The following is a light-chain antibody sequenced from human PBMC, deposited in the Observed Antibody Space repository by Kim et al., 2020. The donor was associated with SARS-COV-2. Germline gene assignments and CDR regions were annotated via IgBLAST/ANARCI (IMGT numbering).Light chain of an antibody. CDR1: SSGVGGYGR. CDR2: DVY. CDR3: NSYTGSSTRV. V-gene: IGLV2-14*04. J-gene: IGLJ3*02. Sequence: GQSITSSCTGASSGVGGYGRVSWYQQYPVGVPKLIIYDVYGRPSGVSNRCSGSKSDNTASLTISGLQAEDEADYYCNSYTGSSTRVFGGGTKVTVL.